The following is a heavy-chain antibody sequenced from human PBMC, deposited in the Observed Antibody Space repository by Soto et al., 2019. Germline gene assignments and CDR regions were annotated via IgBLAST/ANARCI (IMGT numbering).Heavy chain of an antibody. D-gene: IGHD3-3*01. J-gene: IGHJ5*02. Sequence: SETLSLTCTVSGGSISSYYWSWIRQPPGKGLEWIGYIYYSGSTNYNPSLKSRVTISVDTSKNQFSLKLSSVTAADTAVYYCARATNLYYDFWSGYSSPQWFDPWGQGTLVTVSS. CDR2: IYYSGST. V-gene: IGHV4-59*01. CDR3: ARATNLYYDFWSGYSSPQWFDP. CDR1: GGSISSYY.